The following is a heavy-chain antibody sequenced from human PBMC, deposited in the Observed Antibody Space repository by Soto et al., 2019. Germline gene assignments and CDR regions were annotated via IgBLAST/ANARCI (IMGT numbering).Heavy chain of an antibody. Sequence: PSETLSLTCTVSGGSISSYYWSWIRQPPGKGLEWIGYIYYSGSTNYNPSLKSRVTISVDTSKNQSSLKLSSVTAADTAVYYCARERYYGMDVWGQGTTVTVSS. CDR2: IYYSGST. CDR1: GGSISSYY. J-gene: IGHJ6*02. CDR3: ARERYYGMDV. V-gene: IGHV4-59*01.